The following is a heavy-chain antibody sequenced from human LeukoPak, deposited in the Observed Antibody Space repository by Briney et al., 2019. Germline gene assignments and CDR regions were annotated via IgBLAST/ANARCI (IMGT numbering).Heavy chain of an antibody. CDR1: GGSISSGNYY. D-gene: IGHD6-19*01. CDR2: IYINGST. V-gene: IGHV4-61*02. Sequence: SETLSLTCTVSGGSISSGNYYWSWIRQPAGKGLEWIGRIYINGSTNYNPSLKSRVTISVDTSKNQFSLKLSSVTAEDTAVYYCARRSGIAVAGAFDYWGQGTLVTVSS. CDR3: ARRSGIAVAGAFDY. J-gene: IGHJ4*02.